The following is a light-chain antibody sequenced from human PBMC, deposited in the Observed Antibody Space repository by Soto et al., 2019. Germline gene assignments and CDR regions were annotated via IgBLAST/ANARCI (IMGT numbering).Light chain of an antibody. CDR1: QSVSSSY. CDR3: QQYGGSPPIT. Sequence: EIVLMQSPGTLSLSPGERATLSCRASQSVSSSYLAWYQQKPGQAPRLLINGASSRATGIPDRFSGSGSGTDFTLTISRLEPEDFAVYYCQQYGGSPPITFGQGTRLEIK. J-gene: IGKJ5*01. CDR2: GAS. V-gene: IGKV3-20*01.